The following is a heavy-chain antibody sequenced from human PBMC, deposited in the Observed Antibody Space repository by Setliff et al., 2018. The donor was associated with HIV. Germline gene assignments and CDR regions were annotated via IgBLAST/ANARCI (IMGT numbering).Heavy chain of an antibody. Sequence: GASVKVSCKTSGGTFGSYGISWVRQAPGQGLEWMGGIIPMFGTGFYAQKFQGRVTITTDESRSTAYMELSSLSSEDTAVFYCARVGHSSSYHYYGMDVWGQGTTVTVS. CDR1: GGTFGSYG. CDR2: IIPMFGTG. D-gene: IGHD6-13*01. CDR3: ARVGHSSSYHYYGMDV. J-gene: IGHJ6*02. V-gene: IGHV1-69*05.